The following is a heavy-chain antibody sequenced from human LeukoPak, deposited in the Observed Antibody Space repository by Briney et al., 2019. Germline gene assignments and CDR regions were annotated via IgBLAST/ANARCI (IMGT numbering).Heavy chain of an antibody. D-gene: IGHD6-13*01. CDR3: ARENLAESGFDY. J-gene: IGHJ4*02. CDR1: GYTFTSYD. CDR2: ISGYNEKT. V-gene: IGHV1-18*01. Sequence: GASVNVSCKASGYTFTSYDINWVRQATGQGLEWMGWISGYNEKTNYAQKFQGRVTMTTDTSTSTAYMELSSLRSEDTAVYYCARENLAESGFDYWGQGTLVTVSS.